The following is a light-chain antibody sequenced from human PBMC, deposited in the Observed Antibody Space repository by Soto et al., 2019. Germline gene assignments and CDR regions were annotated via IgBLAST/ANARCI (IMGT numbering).Light chain of an antibody. Sequence: DIQMTQSPSTLSASVGDRVTITCRASQSISSWLAWYQQKQGKAPKLLIYKASSLESGVPSTFSGSGSGTEFTLTISSLQPDDFATYYCQQYNSYSWTFGQGTKVEIK. CDR1: QSISSW. V-gene: IGKV1-5*03. CDR2: KAS. CDR3: QQYNSYSWT. J-gene: IGKJ1*01.